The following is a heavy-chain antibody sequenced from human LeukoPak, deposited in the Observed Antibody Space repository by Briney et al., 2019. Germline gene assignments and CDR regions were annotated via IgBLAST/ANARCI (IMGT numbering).Heavy chain of an antibody. V-gene: IGHV4-30-2*01. J-gene: IGHJ4*02. CDR2: IYHSGST. Sequence: PSETLSLTCTVSGGSISSGGYYWSWIRQPPGKGLEWIGYIYHSGSTYYNPSLKSRVTISVDRSKNQFSLKLSSVTAADTAVYYCARGRIRELDYWGQGTLVTVSS. D-gene: IGHD2-15*01. CDR3: ARGRIRELDY. CDR1: GGSISSGGYY.